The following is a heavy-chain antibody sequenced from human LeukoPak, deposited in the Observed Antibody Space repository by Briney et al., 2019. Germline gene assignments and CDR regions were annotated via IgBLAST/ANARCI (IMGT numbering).Heavy chain of an antibody. J-gene: IGHJ4*02. CDR2: ISWNSGSI. D-gene: IGHD6-19*01. Sequence: GGSLRLSCAAPGFTFDDYAMHWVRHAPGKGLEWVSGISWNSGSIGYADSVKGRFTISRDNAKNSLYLQMNSLRAEDMALYYCAKDGESSGWYGYYFDYWGQGTLVTVSS. CDR1: GFTFDDYA. V-gene: IGHV3-9*03. CDR3: AKDGESSGWYGYYFDY.